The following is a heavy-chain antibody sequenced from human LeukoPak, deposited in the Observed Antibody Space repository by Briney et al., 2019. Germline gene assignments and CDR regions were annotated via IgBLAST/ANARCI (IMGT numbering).Heavy chain of an antibody. CDR3: AKETGIAVAGLDY. V-gene: IGHV3-30*02. Sequence: PGGSLRLSCAASGFTFSNFAMHWVRQAPGKGLEWVAFIRYDGSNKYYADSVKGRFTISRDNSKNTLYLQMNSLRAEDTAVYYCAKETGIAVAGLDYWGQGTLVTVSS. J-gene: IGHJ4*02. CDR1: GFTFSNFA. D-gene: IGHD6-19*01. CDR2: IRYDGSNK.